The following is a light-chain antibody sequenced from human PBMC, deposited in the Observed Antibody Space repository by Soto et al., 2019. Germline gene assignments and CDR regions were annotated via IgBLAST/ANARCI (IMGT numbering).Light chain of an antibody. V-gene: IGKV1-5*03. CDR3: QQYNDNWT. J-gene: IGKJ1*01. CDR1: QSVSRW. Sequence: DIQMTQSPSTLSASVGDRVTITCRASQSVSRWLAWYQQKPGKAPKLLIYEASTLESGVRSRFSGSGSGTEVTLAISSRQPDDSATYYCQQYNDNWTFGQRTKVEIK. CDR2: EAS.